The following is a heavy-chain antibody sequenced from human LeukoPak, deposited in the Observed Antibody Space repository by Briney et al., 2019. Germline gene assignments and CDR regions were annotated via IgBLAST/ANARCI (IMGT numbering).Heavy chain of an antibody. V-gene: IGHV4-30-4*08. CDR2: IYYSGST. CDR3: ARGAGGYNNWFDP. Sequence: SQTLSLTCTVSGGSISSADYYWSWIRQPPGKGLEWIGYIYYSGSTNYNPSLKSRVTISVDTSKNQFSLKLSSVTAADTAVYYCARGAGGYNNWFDPWGQGTLVTVSS. J-gene: IGHJ5*02. D-gene: IGHD3-16*01. CDR1: GGSISSADYY.